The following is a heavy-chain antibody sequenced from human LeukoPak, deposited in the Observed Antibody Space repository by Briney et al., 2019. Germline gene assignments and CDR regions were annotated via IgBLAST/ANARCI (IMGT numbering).Heavy chain of an antibody. Sequence: SEALSLTCTVSGGSISSSSYYWGWIRQPPGKGLEWIGSISNSGSTYYNPSLKSRVSISVDTSKSQFSLNLSSVTAADTAVYYCARGVRLTSFDYWGQGTLVTVSS. J-gene: IGHJ4*02. CDR1: GGSISSSSYY. D-gene: IGHD1-14*01. V-gene: IGHV4-39*07. CDR2: ISNSGST. CDR3: ARGVRLTSFDY.